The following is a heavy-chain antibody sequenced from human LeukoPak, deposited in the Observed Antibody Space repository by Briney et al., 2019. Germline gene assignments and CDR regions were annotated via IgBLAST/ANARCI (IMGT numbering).Heavy chain of an antibody. CDR3: AKDSNFHY. CDR2: IHYDGSNE. J-gene: IGHJ4*02. Sequence: PGGSLRLSCAASGFTFRSSDMHWVRQVPGEGLEWVAFIHYDGSNEYYADSVKGRFIISRDNSKNMLYLQMSSLRPEDTAVYFCAKDSNFHYWGQGTLVTVSS. V-gene: IGHV3-30*02. CDR1: GFTFRSSD.